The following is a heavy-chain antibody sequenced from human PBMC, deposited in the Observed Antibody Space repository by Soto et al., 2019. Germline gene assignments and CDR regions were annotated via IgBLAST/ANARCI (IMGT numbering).Heavy chain of an antibody. CDR1: GCTFTGYY. CDR2: INPNSGGT. CDR3: ARGIPVTRATTREFDF. J-gene: IGHJ4*02. Sequence: QVQLVQSGAEVKKPGASVKVSCKASGCTFTGYYMHWVRQAPGQGLEWMGWINPNSGGTNHAQKFQGRVTMTRDTSISTAYMELSRLRCNDTAVYYCARGIPVTRATTREFDFLGQGTLVTVSS. V-gene: IGHV1-2*02. D-gene: IGHD4-17*01.